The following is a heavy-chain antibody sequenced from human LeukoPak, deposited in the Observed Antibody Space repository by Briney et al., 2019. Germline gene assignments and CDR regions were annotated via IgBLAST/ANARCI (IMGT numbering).Heavy chain of an antibody. CDR1: GYTFTSYG. J-gene: IGHJ6*03. Sequence: ASVKVSCKASGYTFTSYGISWVRQAPGQGLEWMGWISAYNGNTNYAQKLQGRVTMTTDTSTSTAYMELRSLRSDDTAVYYCARRYDCSSTSCRYKHYYYYYMDVWGKGTTVTVSS. D-gene: IGHD2-2*01. CDR2: ISAYNGNT. V-gene: IGHV1-18*01. CDR3: ARRYDCSSTSCRYKHYYYYYMDV.